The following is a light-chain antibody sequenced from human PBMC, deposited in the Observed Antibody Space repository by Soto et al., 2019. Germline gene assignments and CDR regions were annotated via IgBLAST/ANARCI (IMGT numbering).Light chain of an antibody. Sequence: EIVMTQSPATLSVSPVERATLSCRASQSVSSNLAWYQQKRGQAPRLLIYGASNRATGIPDRFSGSGSGADFTLTINRLEPEDFAVYYCQQFETFGGGTKV. V-gene: IGKV3D-15*01. CDR1: QSVSSN. CDR3: QQFET. CDR2: GAS. J-gene: IGKJ4*01.